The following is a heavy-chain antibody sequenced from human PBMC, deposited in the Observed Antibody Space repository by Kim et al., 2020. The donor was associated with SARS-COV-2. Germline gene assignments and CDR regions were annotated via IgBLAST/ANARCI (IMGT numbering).Heavy chain of an antibody. J-gene: IGHJ6*03. Sequence: DHGKCRFTISRDNSKNTLYLQMNSRRAEDTAVYYCARDPGTPLYYYYMDFWGKGTTVTVSS. V-gene: IGHV3-30*07. CDR3: ARDPGTPLYYYYMDF. D-gene: IGHD1-1*01.